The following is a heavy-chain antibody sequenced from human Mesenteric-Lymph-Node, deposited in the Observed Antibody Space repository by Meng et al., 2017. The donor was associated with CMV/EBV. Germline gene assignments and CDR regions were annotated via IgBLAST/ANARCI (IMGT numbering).Heavy chain of an antibody. J-gene: IGHJ4*02. CDR2: IYGTGIT. CDR3: AKSRSSTPGIVDD. V-gene: IGHV4-61*08. D-gene: IGHD2/OR15-2a*01. CDR1: GVSVTSGAYH. Sequence: GPGLGKPLETRSLTCIVSGVSVTSGAYHWSWIRQSPGKGLEWIGYIYGTGITIYNPSLKSRVTILLETSKNQFSLKLNSVTTADTAVYYCAKSRSSTPGIVDDWGQGTLVTVSS.